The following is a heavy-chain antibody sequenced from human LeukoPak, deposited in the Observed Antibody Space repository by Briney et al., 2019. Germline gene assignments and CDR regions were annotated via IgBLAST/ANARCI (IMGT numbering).Heavy chain of an antibody. CDR2: INPNSGGT. CDR3: ARDRRSRIVVVPATFDY. J-gene: IGHJ4*02. D-gene: IGHD2-2*01. V-gene: IGHV1-2*02. CDR1: GYTFTGYY. Sequence: GASVKVSCKASGYTFTGYYMHWVRQAPGQGLEWMGWINPNSGGTNYAQKFQGGVTMTRDTSISTAYMELSRLRSDDTAVYYCARDRRSRIVVVPATFDYWGQGTLVTVSS.